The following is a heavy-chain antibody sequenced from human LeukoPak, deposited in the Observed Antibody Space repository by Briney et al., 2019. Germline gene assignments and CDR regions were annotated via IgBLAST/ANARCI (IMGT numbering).Heavy chain of an antibody. V-gene: IGHV3-53*01. CDR2: IYSGGNT. D-gene: IGHD4-17*01. CDR3: ARRAGEYSHPYDY. CDR1: GFTVSSNS. Sequence: GGSLRLSCTVSGFTVSSNSMSWFRQAPGKGLEWVSFIYSGGNTHYSDSVKGRFTISRDNSKNTLYLQMNSLRAEDTAVYYCARRAGEYSHPYDYWGQGTLVTVSS. J-gene: IGHJ4*02.